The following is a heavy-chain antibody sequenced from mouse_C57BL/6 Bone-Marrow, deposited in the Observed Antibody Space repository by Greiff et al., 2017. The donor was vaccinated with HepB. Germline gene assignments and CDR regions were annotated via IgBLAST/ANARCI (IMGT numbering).Heavy chain of an antibody. J-gene: IGHJ4*01. CDR1: GYTFTSYW. CDR3: ARGLYYAMDY. CDR2: INPSSGYT. Sequence: VKLQQSGAELAKPGASVKLSCKASGYTFTSYWMHWVKQRPGQGLEWIGYINPSSGYTKYNQKFKDKATLTADKSSNTAYMQLSILTYEDSAVYYCARGLYYAMDYWGQGTSVTVSS. V-gene: IGHV1-7*01.